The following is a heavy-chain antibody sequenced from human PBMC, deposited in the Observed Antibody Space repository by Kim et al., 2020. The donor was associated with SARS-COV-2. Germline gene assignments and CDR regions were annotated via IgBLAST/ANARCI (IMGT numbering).Heavy chain of an antibody. Sequence: RYCPSFQGQVTTSADKSISAAYLQWSSLMASDTAMYYCARYQGSSLYFDYWGQGTLVTVSS. V-gene: IGHV5-51*01. CDR3: ARYQGSSLYFDY. J-gene: IGHJ4*02. D-gene: IGHD6-6*01.